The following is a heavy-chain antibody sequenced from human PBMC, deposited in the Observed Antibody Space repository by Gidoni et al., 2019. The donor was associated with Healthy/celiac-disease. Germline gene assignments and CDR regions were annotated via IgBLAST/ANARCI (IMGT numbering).Heavy chain of an antibody. V-gene: IGHV4-39*07. J-gene: IGHJ4*02. CDR1: GGPISSSSYY. D-gene: IGHD3-3*01. Sequence: QLQLQESGPGLVKPSETPSLTCTVSGGPISSSSYYWGWIRQPPGKGLEWIGSIYYSGSTYYNPSLKSRVTISVDTSKNQFSLKLSSVTAADTAVYYCARGLGGVVIMVYGYFDYWGQGTLVTVSS. CDR2: IYYSGST. CDR3: ARGLGGVVIMVYGYFDY.